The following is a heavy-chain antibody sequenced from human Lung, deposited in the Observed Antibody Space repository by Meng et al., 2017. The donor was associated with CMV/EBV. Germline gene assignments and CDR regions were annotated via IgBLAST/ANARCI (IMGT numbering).Heavy chain of an antibody. CDR3: ARAGYDSSGYYPQPFDD. Sequence: QVQLVQSGAEVKKPXASVKVSCTASGYTFTSYAMHWVRQAPGQRIEWMGWINAGNGNTKYSQRFQGRVTITRDTSASTAYMELSSLRSEDTTVYYCARAGYDSSGYYPQPFDDWGQGTLGTVSS. J-gene: IGHJ4*02. D-gene: IGHD3-22*01. V-gene: IGHV1-3*01. CDR2: INAGNGNT. CDR1: GYTFTSYA.